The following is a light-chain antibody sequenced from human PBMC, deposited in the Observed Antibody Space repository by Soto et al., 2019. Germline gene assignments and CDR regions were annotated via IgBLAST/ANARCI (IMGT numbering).Light chain of an antibody. CDR1: NSNIGSNT. Sequence: QSVLTQPPSASGTPGQRVTISCSGSNSNIGSNTVNWYQQLPGTAPKLLIYSDNQRPSGVPDRFSGSRSGTSASLAISGPQSEDEADYYCAAWDDSLHGFVLGTGTKVT. J-gene: IGLJ1*01. V-gene: IGLV1-44*01. CDR3: AAWDDSLHGFV. CDR2: SDN.